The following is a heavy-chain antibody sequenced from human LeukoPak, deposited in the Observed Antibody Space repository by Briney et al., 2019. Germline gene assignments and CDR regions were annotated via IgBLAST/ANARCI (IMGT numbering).Heavy chain of an antibody. D-gene: IGHD6-19*01. Sequence: GGSLRLSCAASGFTFDDYGMSWVRQAPGKGLEWVSGINWNGGSTGHADSVKGRFTISRDNAKNSLFLQMNSLRAEDTAVYYCALLAVASDFDYWGQGTLVTVSS. V-gene: IGHV3-20*04. J-gene: IGHJ4*02. CDR1: GFTFDDYG. CDR2: INWNGGST. CDR3: ALLAVASDFDY.